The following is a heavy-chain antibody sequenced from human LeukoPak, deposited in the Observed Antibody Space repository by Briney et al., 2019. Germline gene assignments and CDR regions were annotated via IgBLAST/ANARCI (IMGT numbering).Heavy chain of an antibody. Sequence: SETLSLTCIVSIGSISSYYWSWIRQPPGKGLEWIGYIYTTGSTTYNPSLKSRVTMSVDTSKNQFSLKLSSVTAADTAVYYCARLNWEISYAFDYWGQGTLVTVSS. D-gene: IGHD1-1*01. V-gene: IGHV4-4*09. CDR3: ARLNWEISYAFDY. CDR1: IGSISSYY. CDR2: IYTTGST. J-gene: IGHJ4*02.